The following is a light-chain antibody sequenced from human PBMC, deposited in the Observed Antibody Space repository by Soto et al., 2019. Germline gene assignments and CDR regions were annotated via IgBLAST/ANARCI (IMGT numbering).Light chain of an antibody. J-gene: IGKJ1*01. CDR3: QHYGSSPRWT. CDR1: QSISSNY. V-gene: IGKV3-20*01. CDR2: GAS. Sequence: EIVFTQSPGPLSLSPGERATLSCRASQSISSNYLAWYQQKPGQAPRLLIYGASRRATGVPDRFSGSGSGTDFTLTISRLEPEDFAVYYCQHYGSSPRWTFGQGTKVDIK.